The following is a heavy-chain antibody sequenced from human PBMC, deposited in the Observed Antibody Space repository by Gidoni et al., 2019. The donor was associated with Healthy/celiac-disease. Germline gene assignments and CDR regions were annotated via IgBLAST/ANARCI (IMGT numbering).Heavy chain of an antibody. D-gene: IGHD6-19*01. CDR2: IIPILGIA. J-gene: IGHJ4*02. CDR3: ARGGDYSSGWYVDY. V-gene: IGHV1-69*04. Sequence: QVQLVQSGAEVKKPGSSVKVSCEASGGTSRSYAISWVRQALGQGLEWMGRIIPILGIANYAQKFQGRVTITADISTSTAYMELSSLRSEDTAVYYCARGGDYSSGWYVDYWGQGTLVTVSS. CDR1: GGTSRSYA.